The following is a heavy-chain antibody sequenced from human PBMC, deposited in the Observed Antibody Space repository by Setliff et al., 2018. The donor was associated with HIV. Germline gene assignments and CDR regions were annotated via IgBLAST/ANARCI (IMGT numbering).Heavy chain of an antibody. V-gene: IGHV1-24*01. Sequence: ASVKVSCKVFGYTLAALSIHWVRQAPGKGLEWMGGFDPEDGERINAEKFQGRVTMTADTSTDTASMELRSLRSEDTAVYYCATDGAPGLSELAATGYFDLWGRGTLVTVSS. J-gene: IGHJ2*01. CDR2: FDPEDGER. CDR1: GYTLAALS. CDR3: ATDGAPGLSELAATGYFDL. D-gene: IGHD6-19*01.